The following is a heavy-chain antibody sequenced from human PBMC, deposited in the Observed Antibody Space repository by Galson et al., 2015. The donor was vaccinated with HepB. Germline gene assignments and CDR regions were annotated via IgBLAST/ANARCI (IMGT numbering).Heavy chain of an antibody. Sequence: SETLSLTCAVSGGSISSSNWWSWVREPPGKGLEWIGEIYHSGSTNYNPSLKSRVTISVDKSKNQFSLKLSSVTAEDTAVYYCARFFRSIAVAPPHYYFDYWGQGTLVTVSS. V-gene: IGHV4-4*02. J-gene: IGHJ4*02. CDR2: IYHSGST. CDR3: ARFFRSIAVAPPHYYFDY. D-gene: IGHD6-19*01. CDR1: GGSISSSNW.